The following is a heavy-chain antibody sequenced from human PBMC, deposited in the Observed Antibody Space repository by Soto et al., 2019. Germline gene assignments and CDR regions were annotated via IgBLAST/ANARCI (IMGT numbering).Heavy chain of an antibody. D-gene: IGHD3-3*01. V-gene: IGHV3-30*18. CDR2: ISYDGSNK. J-gene: IGHJ3*02. Sequence: QVQLVESGGGVVQPGRSLRLSCAASGFTFSSYGMHWVRQAPGKGLEWVAVISYDGSNKYYADSVKGRFTISRDNSKNTLYLQMNSLRAEDTAVYYCAKDFAIFGVQKAFDIWGQGTMVTVSS. CDR3: AKDFAIFGVQKAFDI. CDR1: GFTFSSYG.